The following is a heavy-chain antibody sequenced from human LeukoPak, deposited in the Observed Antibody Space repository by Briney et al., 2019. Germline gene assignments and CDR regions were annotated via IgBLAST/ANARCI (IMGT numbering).Heavy chain of an antibody. CDR2: INEDGSEK. J-gene: IGHJ4*02. D-gene: IGHD4-17*01. Sequence: GGSLRLSCAASGFSFSSYWMSWVRQAPGKGLEWVANINEDGSEKYYVDSVKGRFTISRDNAKKSLYVQMNSLRAEDTAVYFCACLRGPSDYWGQGTLVTVSS. V-gene: IGHV3-7*01. CDR1: GFSFSSYW. CDR3: ACLRGPSDY.